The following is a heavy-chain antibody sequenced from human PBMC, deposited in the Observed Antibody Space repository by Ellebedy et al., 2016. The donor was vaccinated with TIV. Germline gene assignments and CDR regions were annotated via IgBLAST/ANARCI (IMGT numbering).Heavy chain of an antibody. D-gene: IGHD2-2*01. Sequence: GGSLRLXCAASGFTFSSYAMHWVRQAPGKGLEWVAVISYDGSNKYYADSVKGRFTISRDNSKNTLYLQMNSLRAEDTAVYYCARAGDCSSTSCYLSYYYYGMDVWGQGTTVTVSS. CDR1: GFTFSSYA. J-gene: IGHJ6*02. CDR3: ARAGDCSSTSCYLSYYYYGMDV. V-gene: IGHV3-30-3*01. CDR2: ISYDGSNK.